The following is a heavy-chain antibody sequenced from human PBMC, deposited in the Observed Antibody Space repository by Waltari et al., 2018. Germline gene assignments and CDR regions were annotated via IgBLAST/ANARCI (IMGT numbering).Heavy chain of an antibody. Sequence: EVQLVESGGGLVQPGRSLRLSCAASGFPLDDYALHWVRQAPGKGLEWVSGSNWNSADIGYADSVKGRFTISRDNAKNSLYLQMNSLRAEDTALYYCAKGRRSSSSYYYYYGMDVWGQGTTVTVSS. J-gene: IGHJ6*02. CDR2: SNWNSADI. D-gene: IGHD6-6*01. CDR1: GFPLDDYA. CDR3: AKGRRSSSSYYYYYGMDV. V-gene: IGHV3-9*01.